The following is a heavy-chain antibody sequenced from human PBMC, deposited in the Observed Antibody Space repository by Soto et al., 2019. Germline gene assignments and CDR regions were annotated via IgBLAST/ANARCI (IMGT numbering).Heavy chain of an antibody. V-gene: IGHV3-23*01. CDR2: TSGSGGST. D-gene: IGHD5-18*01. Sequence: GSLRLSCAASGFTFSSYAMSWVRQAPGKGLEWVSATSGSGGSTYYADSVKGRFTISRDNSKNTLYLQMNSLRAEDTAVYCCAKDRTAMVKPWFDPWGQGTLVTAPQ. CDR3: AKDRTAMVKPWFDP. J-gene: IGHJ5*02. CDR1: GFTFSSYA.